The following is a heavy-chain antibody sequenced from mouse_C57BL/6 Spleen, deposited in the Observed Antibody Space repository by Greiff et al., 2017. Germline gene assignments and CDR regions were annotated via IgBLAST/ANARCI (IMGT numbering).Heavy chain of an antibody. Sequence: QVQLQQPGAELVKPGASVKLSCKASGYTFTSYWMHWVKQRPGQGLEWIGMIHPNSGSTNYNEKFKSKATLTVDKSSSTAYMQLSSLTSGDSAVYDCARCRFGDYAMDDWGQGTSVTVSS. CDR1: GYTFTSYW. V-gene: IGHV1-64*01. J-gene: IGHJ4*01. D-gene: IGHD1-1*02. CDR2: IHPNSGST. CDR3: ARCRFGDYAMDD.